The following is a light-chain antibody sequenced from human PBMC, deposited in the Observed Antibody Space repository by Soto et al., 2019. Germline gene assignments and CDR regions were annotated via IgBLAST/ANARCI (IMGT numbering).Light chain of an antibody. CDR3: QQYKSYA. Sequence: MEMNKAPNTLPASVGERVTITCRASQSISNWLAWYQQKPGTAPKLLIYHASTLESGVPSRFSGSGSGTEFTLSISSLQSDHSATYYFQQYKSYAFGQGTKVDIK. V-gene: IGKV1-5*01. CDR2: HAS. J-gene: IGKJ1*01. CDR1: QSISNW.